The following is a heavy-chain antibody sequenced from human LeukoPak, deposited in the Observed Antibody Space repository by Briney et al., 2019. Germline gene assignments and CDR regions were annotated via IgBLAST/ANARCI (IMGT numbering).Heavy chain of an antibody. CDR1: EYTFTGYY. J-gene: IGHJ6*03. V-gene: IGHV1-2*02. CDR2: INANSGGT. Sequence: ASVKVSCKASEYTFTGYYMHWVRQAPGHGLEWMGWINANSGGTNYAQKFQGRVTMTRDTSISTAYMELSRLRSDDTAVYYCARDRSAVAGTNLYYYYYYVDVWGKGTTVTISS. D-gene: IGHD6-19*01. CDR3: ARDRSAVAGTNLYYYYYYVDV.